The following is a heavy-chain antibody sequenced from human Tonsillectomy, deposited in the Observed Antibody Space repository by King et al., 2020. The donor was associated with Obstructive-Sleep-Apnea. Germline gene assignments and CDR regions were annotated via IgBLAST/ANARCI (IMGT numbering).Heavy chain of an antibody. CDR3: AKLDYDSSRYSGAAFDI. J-gene: IGHJ3*02. CDR1: GFAFSSYA. Sequence: VQLVESGGGLVQPGGSLRLSCAASGFAFSSYAMSWVRQAPGRGLEWVSTISGSGGSTHSADSVKGRFTISRDNFKNTLYLQMNSLRAEDTAVYYCAKLDYDSSRYSGAAFDIWGQGTMVTVSS. V-gene: IGHV3-23*04. D-gene: IGHD3-22*01. CDR2: ISGSGGST.